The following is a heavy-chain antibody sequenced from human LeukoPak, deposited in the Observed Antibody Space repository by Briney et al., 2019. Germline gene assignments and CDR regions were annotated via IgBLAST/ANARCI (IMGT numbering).Heavy chain of an antibody. J-gene: IGHJ3*02. Sequence: SQTLSLTCTVSGGSVSSPGYYWTWIRQHPGKGLEWIGYIYYSGSTYYNPSLKSRVTISVDRSKNQFSLKLSSVTAADTAVYYCARAIKWELHDAFDIWGQGTMVTVSS. V-gene: IGHV4-31*03. CDR2: IYYSGST. D-gene: IGHD1-26*01. CDR1: GGSVSSPGYY. CDR3: ARAIKWELHDAFDI.